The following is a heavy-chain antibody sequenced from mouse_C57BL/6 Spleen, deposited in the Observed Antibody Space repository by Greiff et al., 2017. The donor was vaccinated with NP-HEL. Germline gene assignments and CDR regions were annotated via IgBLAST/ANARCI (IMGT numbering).Heavy chain of an antibody. CDR1: GFNIKDYY. J-gene: IGHJ2*01. V-gene: IGHV14-2*01. Sequence: EVQLQESGAELVKPGASVKLSCTASGFNIKDYYMHWVKQRTEQGLEWIGRIDPEDGETKYAPKFQGKAPITADTSSNTDYLQLSSLTSEDTAGDYGARGYGSSYGYFDDGGKGTTLTGSS. D-gene: IGHD1-1*01. CDR2: IDPEDGET. CDR3: ARGYGSSYGYFDD.